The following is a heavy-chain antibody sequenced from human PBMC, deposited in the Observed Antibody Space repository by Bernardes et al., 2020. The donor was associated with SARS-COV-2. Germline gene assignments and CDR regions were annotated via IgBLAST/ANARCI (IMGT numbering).Heavy chain of an antibody. D-gene: IGHD1-26*01. CDR1: DLPFGTSG. J-gene: IGHJ4*02. V-gene: IGHV3-74*01. CDR3: ARDVAGREDF. CDR2: ITEDGTTT. Sequence: GGSLRLSFAASDLPFGTSGMPWFRQVPGKGLLWVSGITEDGTTTNYADSVKGRFPISRDNAKKPLFLQMNSLRAEDTAGYYCARDVAGREDFWGQGTLVTVSS.